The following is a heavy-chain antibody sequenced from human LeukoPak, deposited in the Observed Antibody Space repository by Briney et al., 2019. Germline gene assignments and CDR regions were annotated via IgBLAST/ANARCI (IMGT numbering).Heavy chain of an antibody. CDR3: ARASDPWLQLT. Sequence: GGSLRLSCAASGFTYSNYCMIWVRQAPGKGLEWVGNIKQDGSEKRYAGSVRGRFSISRDNAQTSLYLQMNSLRAEDTAVYYCARASDPWLQLTWGQGTLVTVSS. CDR2: IKQDGSEK. J-gene: IGHJ5*02. V-gene: IGHV3-7*05. D-gene: IGHD5-24*01. CDR1: GFTYSNYC.